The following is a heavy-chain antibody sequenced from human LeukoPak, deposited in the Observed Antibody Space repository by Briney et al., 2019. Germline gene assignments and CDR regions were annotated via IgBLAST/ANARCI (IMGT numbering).Heavy chain of an antibody. CDR3: ASNGVYCSSTSCYWEDLDFDY. CDR1: GYTFTGYY. Sequence: ASVKVSCKASGYTFTGYYMHWVRQSPGRGLEWMGWINPNSGGTNYAQKFQGRVTMTRDTSISTAYMELSRLRSDDTAVYYCASNGVYCSSTSCYWEDLDFDYWGQGTLVTVSS. V-gene: IGHV1-2*02. D-gene: IGHD2-2*01. J-gene: IGHJ4*02. CDR2: INPNSGGT.